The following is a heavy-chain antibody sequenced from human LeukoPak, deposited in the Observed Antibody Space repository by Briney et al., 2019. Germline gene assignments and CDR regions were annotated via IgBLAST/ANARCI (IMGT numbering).Heavy chain of an antibody. Sequence: GGSLRLSCAASGFTFSSYSMNWVRQAPGKGLEWVSSISSSSSYIYYADSVKGRFTISRDNAKNSPYLQMNSLRAEDTAVYYCAREDSEAFDIWGQGTMVTVSS. D-gene: IGHD2-15*01. CDR2: ISSSSSYI. CDR1: GFTFSSYS. CDR3: AREDSEAFDI. V-gene: IGHV3-21*01. J-gene: IGHJ3*02.